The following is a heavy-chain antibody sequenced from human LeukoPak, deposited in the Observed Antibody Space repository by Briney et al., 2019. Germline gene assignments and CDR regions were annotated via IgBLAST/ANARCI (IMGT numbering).Heavy chain of an antibody. CDR2: ISYDGSNK. CDR3: ARDRWRYSYGYLHDY. Sequence: TGGSLRLSCAASGFTLSSYAMHWVRQAPGKGLEWVAVISYDGSNKYYADSVKGRFTISRDNSKNTLYLQMNSLRAEDTAVYYCARDRWRYSYGYLHDYWGQGTLVTVSS. CDR1: GFTLSSYA. J-gene: IGHJ4*02. V-gene: IGHV3-30*04. D-gene: IGHD5-18*01.